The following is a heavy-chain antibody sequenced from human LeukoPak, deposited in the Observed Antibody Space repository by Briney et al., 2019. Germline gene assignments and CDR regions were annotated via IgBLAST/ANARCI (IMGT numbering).Heavy chain of an antibody. CDR3: ARGIVVVPAAIGFDY. CDR1: GGSFSGYY. D-gene: IGHD2-2*02. Sequence: PSETLSLTCAVYGGSFSGYYWSWIRQPPGKGLEWIGEINHSGSTNYNPSLKSRVTISVDTSKNQFSLKLSSVTAADTAVYYCARGIVVVPAAIGFDYWGQGTLVTVSS. V-gene: IGHV4-34*01. CDR2: INHSGST. J-gene: IGHJ4*02.